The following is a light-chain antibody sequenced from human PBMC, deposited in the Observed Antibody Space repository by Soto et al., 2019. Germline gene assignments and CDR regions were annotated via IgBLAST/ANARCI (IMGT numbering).Light chain of an antibody. J-gene: IGKJ2*01. V-gene: IGKV2-28*01. CDR3: MQSLQSHT. CDR2: LAS. Sequence: IVMTQSPLSLPVTPGKPASNSCRSNQNLLQSNGYNYLDWFLEKPWQSPQLLIYLASHRASGFPDRFSGSGSGTDFTLKISRVEAEDVGVYYCMQSLQSHTFGQGTK. CDR1: QNLLQSNGYNY.